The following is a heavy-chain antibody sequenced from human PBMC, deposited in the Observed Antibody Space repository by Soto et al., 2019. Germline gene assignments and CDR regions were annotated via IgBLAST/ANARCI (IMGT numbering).Heavy chain of an antibody. V-gene: IGHV3-9*01. J-gene: IGHJ4*02. D-gene: IGHD3-10*01. CDR1: GFTFEDYA. Sequence: GGSLRLSCVASGFTFEDYAMHWVRQAPGKGLEWVSGITWNSGSIQYADSVKGRFTISRDNAKNSLYLQMNSLRPEDTAFYYCAKDTWTYYGPRSHNSWGQGTLVTVSS. CDR3: AKDTWTYYGPRSHNS. CDR2: ITWNSGSI.